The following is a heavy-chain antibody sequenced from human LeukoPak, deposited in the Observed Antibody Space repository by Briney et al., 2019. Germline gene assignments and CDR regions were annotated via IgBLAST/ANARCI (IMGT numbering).Heavy chain of an antibody. CDR1: GFTFSSYW. CDR3: ARGNYYDSRGYSSGFDP. Sequence: GGSLRLSCAASGFTFSSYWMHWVRQAPGKGLAWVSRINSDGSSTSYADSVKGRFTISRDNAKNTLYLQMNSLRAEDTAVYYCARGNYYDSRGYSSGFDPWGQGTLVTVSS. CDR2: INSDGSST. V-gene: IGHV3-74*01. J-gene: IGHJ5*02. D-gene: IGHD3-22*01.